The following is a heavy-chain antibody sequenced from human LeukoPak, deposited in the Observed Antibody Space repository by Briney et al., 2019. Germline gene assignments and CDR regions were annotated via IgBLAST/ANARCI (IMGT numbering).Heavy chain of an antibody. Sequence: GGSLRLSCAASGFTFSSYTMNWVRQAPGKGLEWVSIISSGSSYIHYADSVKGRFTISRDNAKNSLYLQMNSLRAEDTALYYCARDPQGGYRTNGVCFNYFDYWGQGTLVTVSS. V-gene: IGHV3-21*04. J-gene: IGHJ4*02. D-gene: IGHD2-8*01. CDR3: ARDPQGGYRTNGVCFNYFDY. CDR2: ISSGSSYI. CDR1: GFTFSSYT.